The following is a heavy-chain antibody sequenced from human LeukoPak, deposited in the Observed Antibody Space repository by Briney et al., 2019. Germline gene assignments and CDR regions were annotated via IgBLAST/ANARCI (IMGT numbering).Heavy chain of an antibody. J-gene: IGHJ4*02. Sequence: SETLSLTCTVSGGSISSYYWSWIRQPPGKGLEWIGYIYYSGSTNYNPSLKSRVTMSVDTSKNQFSLKLSSVTAADTAVYYCARRDWLRLGRAKGRIFDYWGQGTLVTVSS. V-gene: IGHV4-59*12. D-gene: IGHD5-12*01. CDR3: ARRDWLRLGRAKGRIFDY. CDR2: IYYSGST. CDR1: GGSISSYY.